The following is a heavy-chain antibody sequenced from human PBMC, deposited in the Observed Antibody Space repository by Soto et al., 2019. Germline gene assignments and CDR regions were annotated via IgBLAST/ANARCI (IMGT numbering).Heavy chain of an antibody. Sequence: SETLSLTCTVSGGSISSYYWSWIRQPPGKGLEWIGYIYYSGSTNYNPSLKSRVTISVDTSKNQFSLKLSSVTAADTAVYYCARDSSSAFGTETPRGAFDYWGQGTLVTVS. D-gene: IGHD2-2*01. J-gene: IGHJ4*02. CDR2: IYYSGST. CDR3: ARDSSSAFGTETPRGAFDY. V-gene: IGHV4-59*01. CDR1: GGSISSYY.